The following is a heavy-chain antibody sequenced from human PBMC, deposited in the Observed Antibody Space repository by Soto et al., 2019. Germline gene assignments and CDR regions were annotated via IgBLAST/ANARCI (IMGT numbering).Heavy chain of an antibody. V-gene: IGHV6-1*01. D-gene: IGHD3-16*01. Sequence: QTLSLTCAISGDSVSSSSAAWNLIRQSPSRGLEWLGRTYYRSKWYNDYAVSVKGRISINPDTSKNLSSLQLNSVTPEDTAVYYCARDRKGGFVMDVWGQGTTVTVSS. CDR1: GDSVSSSSAA. CDR3: ARDRKGGFVMDV. J-gene: IGHJ6*02. CDR2: TYYRSKWYN.